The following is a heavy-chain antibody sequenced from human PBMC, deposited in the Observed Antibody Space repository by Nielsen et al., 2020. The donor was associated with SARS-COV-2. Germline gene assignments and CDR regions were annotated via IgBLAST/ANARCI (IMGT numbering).Heavy chain of an antibody. CDR2: IYYSGST. V-gene: IGHV4-59*01. CDR1: GGSISSYY. D-gene: IGHD2-15*01. J-gene: IGHJ5*02. CDR3: ARGGAAGYCSGGSCYGGFDP. Sequence: SETLSLTCTVSGGSISSYYWSWIRQPPGKGLEWIGYIYYSGSTNYNPSLKSRVTISVDTSKNQFSLKLSSVTAADTAAYYCARGGAAGYCSGGSCYGGFDPWGQGTLVTVSS.